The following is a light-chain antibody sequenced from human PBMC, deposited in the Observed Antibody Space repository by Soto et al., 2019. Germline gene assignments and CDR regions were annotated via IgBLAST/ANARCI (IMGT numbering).Light chain of an antibody. CDR3: QQYNSYSPT. V-gene: IGKV1-5*03. J-gene: IGKJ1*01. Sequence: DIQMTQSPSTLSTSIGDRVTITCRASQNITRWLAWYQQKPGKAPKLLIYQASTLESGVPSRFSGSGSGTEFSLTISSLQPDDFATYYCQQYNSYSPTFGQGTKVDIK. CDR1: QNITRW. CDR2: QAS.